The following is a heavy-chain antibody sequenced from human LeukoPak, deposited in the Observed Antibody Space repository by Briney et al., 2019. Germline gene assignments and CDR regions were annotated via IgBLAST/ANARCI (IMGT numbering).Heavy chain of an antibody. D-gene: IGHD1-26*01. CDR1: EYTFTSYY. CDR3: AAGDYYYYMDV. CDR2: INPSGGST. V-gene: IGHV1-46*01. J-gene: IGHJ6*03. Sequence: ASVKVSCKASEYTFTSYYMHWVRQAPGQGLEWMGIINPSGGSTSYAQKFQGRVTMTRDMSTSTVYMELSSLRSEDTAVYYCAAGDYYYYMDVWGKGTTVTVSS.